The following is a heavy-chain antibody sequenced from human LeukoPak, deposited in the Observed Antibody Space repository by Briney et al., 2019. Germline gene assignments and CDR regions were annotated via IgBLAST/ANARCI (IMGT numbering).Heavy chain of an antibody. Sequence: GGSLRLSCAASGFTFRSYGMHWVRQVPGKGLEWVAVISYDGSNKYYADSVKGPFTISRDNSKNTLYLQMNTLRVEDTGAYYCAKGRGGDYSYGSYYFDYWGQGTLVTVSS. J-gene: IGHJ4*02. CDR1: GFTFRSYG. CDR3: AKGRGGDYSYGSYYFDY. V-gene: IGHV3-30*18. CDR2: ISYDGSNK. D-gene: IGHD5-18*01.